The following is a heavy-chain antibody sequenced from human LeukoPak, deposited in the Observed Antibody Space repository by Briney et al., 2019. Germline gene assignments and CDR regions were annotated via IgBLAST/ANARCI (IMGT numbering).Heavy chain of an antibody. D-gene: IGHD6-13*01. CDR1: GYIFTGYY. CDR2: INPNSGGT. J-gene: IGHJ3*02. CDR3: ARGLAAAQADDAFDI. Sequence: ASVKVSCKASGYIFTGYYMHWVRQAPGQGLEWMGRINPNSGGTNYAQKFQGRVTMTRDTSISTAYMELSRLRSDDTAVYYCARGLAAAQADDAFDIWGQGTMVTVSA. V-gene: IGHV1-2*06.